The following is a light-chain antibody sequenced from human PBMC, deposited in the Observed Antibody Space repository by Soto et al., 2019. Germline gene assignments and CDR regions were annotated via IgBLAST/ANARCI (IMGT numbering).Light chain of an antibody. CDR2: DAS. V-gene: IGKV3-11*01. J-gene: IGKJ4*01. CDR3: QQRSNWPT. CDR1: QSVGSN. Sequence: DIVMTQSPAPLSVSPGGRATLSCRASQSVGSNVAWYQQQPGQAPRLLIYDASNRATGIPARFTGSGSGTDFTLTISSLEPEDFAVYYCQQRSNWPTFGGGTKV.